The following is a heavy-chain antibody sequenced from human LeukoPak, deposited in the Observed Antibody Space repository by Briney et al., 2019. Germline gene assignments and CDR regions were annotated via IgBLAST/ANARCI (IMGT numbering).Heavy chain of an antibody. Sequence: ASVTVSFKSSVYTFTIYDINWVRQAPGQGLEWMGWMNPNSGNTGYAQKFQGRVTMTRNTSISTAYMELSSLRSADTAVYYCASSCGGDCYYRAFDIWGQGTMVTVSS. J-gene: IGHJ3*02. D-gene: IGHD2-21*02. V-gene: IGHV1-8*01. CDR3: ASSCGGDCYYRAFDI. CDR2: MNPNSGNT. CDR1: VYTFTIYD.